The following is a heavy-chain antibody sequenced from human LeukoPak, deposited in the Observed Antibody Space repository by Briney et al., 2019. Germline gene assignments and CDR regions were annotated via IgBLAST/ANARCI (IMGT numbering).Heavy chain of an antibody. V-gene: IGHV3-33*01. D-gene: IGHD5-18*01. J-gene: IGHJ4*02. CDR3: ARGNGYRFGLFDY. Sequence: GRSLRLSCIASGFTFSSSGMHWVRQAPGKGLEWVAIIWYDGSNEYYADSVKGRFTISRDNSKNTLYLQMNSLRAEDTATYYCARGNGYRFGLFDYWGQGTLVTVSS. CDR1: GFTFSSSG. CDR2: IWYDGSNE.